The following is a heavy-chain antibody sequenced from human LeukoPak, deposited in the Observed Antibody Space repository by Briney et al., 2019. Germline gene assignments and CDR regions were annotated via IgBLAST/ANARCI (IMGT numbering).Heavy chain of an antibody. CDR3: ARGRSGVAAAGTYDH. J-gene: IGHJ4*02. CDR2: INPNSGKT. V-gene: IGHV1-8*01. D-gene: IGHD6-13*01. CDR1: GYTFTSSD. Sequence: ASVKVSCKASGYTFTSSDINWVRQAAGQGLDGMGLINPNSGKTGYAQKFQGRVTMNANTSISTAYMELSSLRFDDTAVYYCARGRSGVAAAGTYDHWGQATLITVSS.